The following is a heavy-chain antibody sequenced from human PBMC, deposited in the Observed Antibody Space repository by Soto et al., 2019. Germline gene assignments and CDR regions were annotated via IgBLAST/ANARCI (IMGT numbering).Heavy chain of an antibody. CDR2: IVVGIGNS. CDR1: GFTFTSSA. Sequence: SVKVSCKASGFTFTSSAMQWVRQARGQCLELILWIVVGIGNSNYAQKFQERVSITRVMSTRTAYMELSSLRSEDTAVYYCAAGVTYDGNFDIWGQGTMVTVSS. J-gene: IGHJ3*02. CDR3: AAGVTYDGNFDI. V-gene: IGHV1-58*02. D-gene: IGHD5-12*01.